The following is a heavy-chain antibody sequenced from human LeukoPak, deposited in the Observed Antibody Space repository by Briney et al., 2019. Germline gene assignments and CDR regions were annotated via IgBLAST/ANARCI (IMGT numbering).Heavy chain of an antibody. CDR2: ISWNSGSI. Sequence: GGSLRLPCAASGFTFDDYAMHWVRQAPGKGLEWVSGISWNSGSIGYADSVKGRFTISRDNAKNSLYLQMNSLRPEDTALYYCAKDISVTSWYYFDYWGQGTLVTVSS. J-gene: IGHJ4*02. D-gene: IGHD2-2*01. V-gene: IGHV3-9*01. CDR3: AKDISVTSWYYFDY. CDR1: GFTFDDYA.